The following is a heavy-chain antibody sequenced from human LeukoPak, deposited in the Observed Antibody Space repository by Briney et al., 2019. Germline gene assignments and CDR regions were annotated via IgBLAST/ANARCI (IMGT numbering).Heavy chain of an antibody. J-gene: IGHJ5*02. V-gene: IGHV4-31*03. D-gene: IGHD2-15*01. CDR3: ARGLGYCSGGSCYVSWFDP. CDR2: ICYSGST. CDR1: GGSISSGGYY. Sequence: SETLSLTCTVSGGSISSGGYYWSWNRQHPGKGLEWIGYICYSGSTYYNPSLKSRVTISVDTSKNQFSLKLSSVTAADTAVYYCARGLGYCSGGSCYVSWFDPWGQGTLVTVSS.